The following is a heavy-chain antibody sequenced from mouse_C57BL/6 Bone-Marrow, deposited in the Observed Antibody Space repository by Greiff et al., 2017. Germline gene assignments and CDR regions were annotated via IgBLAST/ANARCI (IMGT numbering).Heavy chain of an antibody. V-gene: IGHV1-64*01. CDR1: GYTFTSFW. CDR2: IHPNSGST. Sequence: VKLQQPGAELVKPGASVKLSCKASGYTFTSFWMHWVKQRPGQGLEWIGMIHPNSGSTNYNEKFKSKATLTVDKSSSTADMQLSSLTSEDSAVYYCARPLTAYWGQGTLVTVSA. J-gene: IGHJ3*01. D-gene: IGHD2-12*01. CDR3: ARPLTAY.